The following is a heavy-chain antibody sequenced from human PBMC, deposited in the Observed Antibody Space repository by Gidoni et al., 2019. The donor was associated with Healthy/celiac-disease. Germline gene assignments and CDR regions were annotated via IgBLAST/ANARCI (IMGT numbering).Heavy chain of an antibody. V-gene: IGHV3-30*18. Sequence: QVQLVESGGGVVQPGRSLRLSCAASGFTFSSYGMHWARQAPGKGLEWVAVISYDGSNKYYADSVKGRFTISRDNSKNTLYLQMNSLRAEDTAVYYCAKDDAYSSGWYGIVDYWGQGTLVTVSS. D-gene: IGHD6-19*01. J-gene: IGHJ4*02. CDR3: AKDDAYSSGWYGIVDY. CDR2: ISYDGSNK. CDR1: GFTFSSYG.